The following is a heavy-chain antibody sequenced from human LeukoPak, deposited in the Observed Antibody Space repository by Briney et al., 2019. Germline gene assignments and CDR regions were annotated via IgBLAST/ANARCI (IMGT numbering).Heavy chain of an antibody. D-gene: IGHD2-21*02. Sequence: GGSLRLSCAASGFTFSSYPMSWVRQAPGQGLEWVSAIGGGGVSSNYADSVKGRFTMSRDNSKNTLYLQMNSLRAEDTAVYYCAREGIVVVTDPYWYFDLWGRGTLVTVSS. CDR3: AREGIVVVTDPYWYFDL. CDR1: GFTFSSYP. CDR2: IGGGGVSS. J-gene: IGHJ2*01. V-gene: IGHV3-23*01.